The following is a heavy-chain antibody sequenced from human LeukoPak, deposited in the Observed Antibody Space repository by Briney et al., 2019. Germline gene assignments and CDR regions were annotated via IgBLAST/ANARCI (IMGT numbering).Heavy chain of an antibody. D-gene: IGHD6-19*01. V-gene: IGHV4-30-2*01. J-gene: IGHJ4*02. CDR3: ARVGSGWRGRDIDY. CDR1: GGSINSGGYY. CDR2: IYHSGST. Sequence: KPSQTLSLTCTVSGGSINSGGYYWSWIRQPPGKGLEWIGYIYHSGSTYYNPSLKSRVTMSVDRSKNQFSLNLSSVTAADTAVYYCARVGSGWRGRDIDYWGQGTLVTVSS.